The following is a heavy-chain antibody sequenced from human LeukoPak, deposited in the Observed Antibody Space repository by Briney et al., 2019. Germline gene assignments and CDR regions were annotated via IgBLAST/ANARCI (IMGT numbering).Heavy chain of an antibody. CDR3: ARGGYDILTGRMPTDLLFDY. CDR2: IYYSGST. V-gene: IGHV4-39*07. Sequence: SETLSLTCTVSGGSISSSSYYWGWIRQPPGKGLEWIGSIYYSGSTYYNPSLKSRVTISVDTSKNQFSLKLSSVTAADTAVYYCARGGYDILTGRMPTDLLFDYWGQGTLVTVSS. J-gene: IGHJ4*02. D-gene: IGHD3-9*01. CDR1: GGSISSSSYY.